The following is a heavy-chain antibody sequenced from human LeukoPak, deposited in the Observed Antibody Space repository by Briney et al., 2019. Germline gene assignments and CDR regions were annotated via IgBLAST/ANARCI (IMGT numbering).Heavy chain of an antibody. J-gene: IGHJ4*02. D-gene: IGHD2-2*02. CDR2: IRYDGSNK. CDR1: GFTFSSYG. V-gene: IGHV3-30*02. CDR3: AKIGSGIVVVPAAIFPDY. Sequence: GGSLRLSCAASGFTFSSYGMHWVRQAPGKGLEWVAFIRYDGSNKYYADSVKGRFTISRDNSKNTLYLQMNSLRAEDTAVYYCAKIGSGIVVVPAAIFPDYWGQGTLVTVSS.